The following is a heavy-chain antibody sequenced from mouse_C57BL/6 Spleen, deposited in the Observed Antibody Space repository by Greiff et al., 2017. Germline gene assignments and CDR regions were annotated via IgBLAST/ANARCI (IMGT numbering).Heavy chain of an antibody. Sequence: QVQLQQPGAELVKPGASVKLSCKASGYTFTSYWMHWVKQRPGQGLEWIGMIHPNSGSTNYNEKFKSKATLTVDKSSSTAYMQLSSLTSEDSAVYYCARGNSYYGNSFDYWGQGTTLTVSS. CDR2: IHPNSGST. CDR1: GYTFTSYW. V-gene: IGHV1-64*01. CDR3: ARGNSYYGNSFDY. D-gene: IGHD2-10*01. J-gene: IGHJ2*01.